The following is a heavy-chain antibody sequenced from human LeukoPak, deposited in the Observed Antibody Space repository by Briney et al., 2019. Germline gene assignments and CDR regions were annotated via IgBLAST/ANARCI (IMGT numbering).Heavy chain of an antibody. CDR1: GFTFSDYW. J-gene: IGHJ4*02. Sequence: GGSLRLSCAASGFTFSDYWMHWVRQAPGKGLVWVSRINSDGSTINYADSVKGRFTISRDNAKNTLYLQLNSLRVDDSAVYYCARFPHSKASPDGGYWGQGTLVTVSS. D-gene: IGHD2-15*01. V-gene: IGHV3-74*01. CDR2: INSDGSTI. CDR3: ARFPHSKASPDGGY.